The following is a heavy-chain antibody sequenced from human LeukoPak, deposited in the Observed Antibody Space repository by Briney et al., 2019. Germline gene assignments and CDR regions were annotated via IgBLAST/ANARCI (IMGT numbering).Heavy chain of an antibody. CDR2: FKTNSGQV. CDR1: GFTFSDYA. J-gene: IGHJ4*02. Sequence: GGSLRLSCVASGFTFSDYAMNWVRQAPWKGLEWVSTFKTNSGQVYHAESVRGRFTISRDNSKNTVYLQMNSLRAEDTAVYYCAKGYRSGWYQGFDCWGQGTLVTVSS. V-gene: IGHV3-23*01. CDR3: AKGYRSGWYQGFDC. D-gene: IGHD6-19*01.